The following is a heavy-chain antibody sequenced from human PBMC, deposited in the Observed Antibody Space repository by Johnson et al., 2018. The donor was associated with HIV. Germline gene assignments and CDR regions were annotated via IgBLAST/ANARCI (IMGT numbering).Heavy chain of an antibody. CDR3: AREEGTDIWTRGDAFDI. CDR1: GFTFSSYG. D-gene: IGHD3-9*01. J-gene: IGHJ3*02. Sequence: QVQLVESGGGVVQPGTSLRLSCAASGFTFSSYGIHWVRQAPGKGLEWVAFIWHDGRDVYYADSVKGRFTISRDNSKNTLYLQMNSLRAEDTAVYYCAREEGTDIWTRGDAFDIWGQGKMVTGSS. CDR2: IWHDGRDV. V-gene: IGHV3-33*01.